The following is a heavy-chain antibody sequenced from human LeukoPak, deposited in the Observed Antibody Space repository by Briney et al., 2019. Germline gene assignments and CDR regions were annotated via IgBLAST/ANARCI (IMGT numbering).Heavy chain of an antibody. Sequence: SSETLSLTCTVSGGSISGYYWSWIRQPPGKGLEWIGYIYYSGSTSYNPSLKSRVTISVDTSKNQFSLKLSSVTAADTAVYYCARESLNYYDSSGYRSGYFDYWGQGTLVTVSS. J-gene: IGHJ4*02. CDR2: IYYSGST. CDR1: GGSISGYY. CDR3: ARESLNYYDSSGYRSGYFDY. D-gene: IGHD3-22*01. V-gene: IGHV4-59*01.